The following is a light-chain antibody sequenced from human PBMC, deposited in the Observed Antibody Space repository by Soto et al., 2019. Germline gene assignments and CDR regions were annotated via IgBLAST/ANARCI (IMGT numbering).Light chain of an antibody. CDR2: GAS. CDR1: QSVSSYS. Sequence: EVALTQYTGTLSLSPGERATLSCRASQSVSSYSLAWYQKKPGQAPRLLIYGASSRATGIPDRFSGSGSGTDFTLTISRLEPEDFAVYYCQPYGSSPPITFGQRTLPEIK. J-gene: IGKJ5*01. V-gene: IGKV3-20*01. CDR3: QPYGSSPPIT.